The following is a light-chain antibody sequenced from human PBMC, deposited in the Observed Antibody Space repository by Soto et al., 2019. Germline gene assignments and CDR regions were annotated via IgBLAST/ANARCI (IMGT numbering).Light chain of an antibody. CDR2: RAS. CDR3: QHYGGSAT. CDR1: QSISDTN. V-gene: IGKV3-20*01. J-gene: IGKJ1*01. Sequence: LLTQSPGTLSLSPGERATLSCRASQSISDTNLAWYQQKPGQAPRLLIYRASHRATGIPDRFSGGGSGTDFTLTVSRLEPEDSAVYYCQHYGGSATFCQGTKVEIK.